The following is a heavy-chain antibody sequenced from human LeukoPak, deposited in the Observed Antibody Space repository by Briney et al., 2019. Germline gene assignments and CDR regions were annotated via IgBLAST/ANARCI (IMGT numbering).Heavy chain of an antibody. D-gene: IGHD3-10*01. Sequence: SVKVSCKASGGTFSSYAISWVRQAPGQGLEWMGGVIPIFGTANYAQKFQGRVTITTDESTSTAYMELSSLRSEDTAVYYCARDIYYGSGGFNWFDPWGQGTLVTVSS. V-gene: IGHV1-69*05. CDR3: ARDIYYGSGGFNWFDP. J-gene: IGHJ5*02. CDR2: VIPIFGTA. CDR1: GGTFSSYA.